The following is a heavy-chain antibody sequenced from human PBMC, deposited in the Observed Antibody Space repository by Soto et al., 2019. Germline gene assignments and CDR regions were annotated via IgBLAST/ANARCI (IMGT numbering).Heavy chain of an antibody. CDR2: IWYDGSNK. J-gene: IGHJ4*02. Sequence: QVQLVESGGGVVQPGRSLRLSCAASGFTFSSYGMHWVRQAPGKGLEWVAVIWYDGSNKYYADSVKGRFTISRDNSKNTLYLQMNSLRAEDTAVYYCARDLRGRGYSGYDTFDYWGQGTLVTVSS. CDR1: GFTFSSYG. D-gene: IGHD5-12*01. CDR3: ARDLRGRGYSGYDTFDY. V-gene: IGHV3-33*01.